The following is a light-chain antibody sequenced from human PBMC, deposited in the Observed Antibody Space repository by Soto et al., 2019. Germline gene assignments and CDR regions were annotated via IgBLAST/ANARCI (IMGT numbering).Light chain of an antibody. CDR1: SSNIGSNS. CDR3: GAWDGSLIV. V-gene: IGLV1-44*01. CDR2: SNN. Sequence: QAVLTQPPSASGTPGQRVTISCSGSSSNIGSNSVNWYQQLPGTAPKLLIYSNNQRPSGVPDRFSGSKSGSSASLAISGPQSEDEADYYCGAWDGSLIVFGGGTKL. J-gene: IGLJ3*02.